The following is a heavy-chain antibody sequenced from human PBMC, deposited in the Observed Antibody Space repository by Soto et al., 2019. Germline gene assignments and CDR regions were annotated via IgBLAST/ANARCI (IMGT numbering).Heavy chain of an antibody. J-gene: IGHJ6*02. CDR3: ARQEGATVIFYYGMDV. Sequence: EVQLVQSGAEVKKPGESLKISCKGSGYNFTNYWIGWVRQMPGKGLEWMGIIYPGDSDTRYSPSVQGQVTISADKSISAAYMQWSSLKASDTAMYYCARQEGATVIFYYGMDVWGQGTTVTVSS. V-gene: IGHV5-51*01. D-gene: IGHD1-26*01. CDR1: GYNFTNYW. CDR2: IYPGDSDT.